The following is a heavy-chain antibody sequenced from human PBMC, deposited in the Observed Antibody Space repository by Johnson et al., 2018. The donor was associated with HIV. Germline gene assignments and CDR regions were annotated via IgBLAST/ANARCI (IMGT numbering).Heavy chain of an antibody. V-gene: IGHV3-66*01. J-gene: IGHJ3*02. D-gene: IGHD4-17*01. CDR3: ATGSPTVTTNAFDI. CDR1: GFTVSSNY. Sequence: VQLVESGGGVVQPGRSLRLSCAASGFTVSSNYMSWVRQAPGTGLEWVSVIYSGGSTYYADSVKGRFTISRDNSKNTLYLQMNSLRAEDTAVYYCATGSPTVTTNAFDIWGQGTMVTVSS. CDR2: IYSGGST.